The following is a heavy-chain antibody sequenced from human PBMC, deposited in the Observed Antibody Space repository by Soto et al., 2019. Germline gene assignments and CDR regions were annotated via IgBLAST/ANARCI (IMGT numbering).Heavy chain of an antibody. D-gene: IGHD6-25*01. Sequence: ASVKVSCKASGYTFTSYGISWVRQAPGQGLEWMGWISAYNGNTNYAQKLQGRVTMTTDTSTNTAYMELSSLRSEDTAVYYCATAPGGLYYFDYWGQGTLVTVSS. CDR3: ATAPGGLYYFDY. CDR2: ISAYNGNT. J-gene: IGHJ4*02. CDR1: GYTFTSYG. V-gene: IGHV1-18*01.